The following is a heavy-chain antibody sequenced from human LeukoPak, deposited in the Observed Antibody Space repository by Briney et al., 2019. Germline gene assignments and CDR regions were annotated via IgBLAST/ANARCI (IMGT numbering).Heavy chain of an antibody. CDR1: GFTLTIYS. CDR2: ISSSSSYI. V-gene: IGHV3-21*01. CDR3: AKDKGYSSAWYFNYGMDV. D-gene: IGHD6-19*01. J-gene: IGHJ6*02. Sequence: GGSLRLSCAASGFTLTIYSMNWFRQAPGKGLEGVSSISSSSSYIYYADSLKGRFTISRDNAKNTLYLQMNSLRAEDTAVFYCAKDKGYSSAWYFNYGMDVWGQGTTVTVSS.